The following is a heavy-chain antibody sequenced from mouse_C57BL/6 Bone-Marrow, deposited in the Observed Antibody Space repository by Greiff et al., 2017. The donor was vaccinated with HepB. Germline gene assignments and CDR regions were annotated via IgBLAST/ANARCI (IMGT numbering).Heavy chain of an antibody. V-gene: IGHV1-81*01. Sequence: VQLQESGAELARPGASVKLSCKASGYTFTSYGISWVKQRTGQGLEWIGEIYPRSGNTYYNEKFKGKATLTADKSSSTAYMELRSLTSEDSAVYFCARESSYWFAYWGQGTLVTVSA. J-gene: IGHJ3*01. D-gene: IGHD1-1*01. CDR3: ARESSYWFAY. CDR2: IYPRSGNT. CDR1: GYTFTSYG.